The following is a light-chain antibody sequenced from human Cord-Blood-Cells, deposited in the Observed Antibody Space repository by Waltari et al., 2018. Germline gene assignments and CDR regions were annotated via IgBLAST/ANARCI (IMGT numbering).Light chain of an antibody. V-gene: IGLV2-14*01. Sequence: QSALTQPASVSGSPGQSITISCIGTTSDVGGYNYVSWYQQNPAKAPKIMIYEVSKRPSGVSHRFSGSKSGNTASLTIAGLQAEDEADYYCSSYTSSSTWVFGGGTKLTVL. CDR1: TSDVGGYNY. CDR3: SSYTSSSTWV. CDR2: EVS. J-gene: IGLJ3*02.